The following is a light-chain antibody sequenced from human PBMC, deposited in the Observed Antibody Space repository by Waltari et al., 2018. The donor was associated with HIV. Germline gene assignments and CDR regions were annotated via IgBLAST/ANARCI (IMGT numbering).Light chain of an antibody. CDR1: GSNPGLNYE. J-gene: IGLJ3*02. V-gene: IGLV1-40*01. CDR2: NNN. CDR3: QSYASSLSGWGV. Sequence: QRVTVSCSGSGSNPGLNYEIFWYQQLPGTAPNLLIANNNNRPSGVTDRFPPSKSGTSTSLAITGLQVEDEADYYCQSYASSLSGWGVFGGGTKLTVL.